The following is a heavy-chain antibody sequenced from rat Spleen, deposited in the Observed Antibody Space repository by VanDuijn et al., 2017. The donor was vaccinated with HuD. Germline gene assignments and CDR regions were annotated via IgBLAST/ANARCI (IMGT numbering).Heavy chain of an antibody. CDR3: TTSYDGSYYYDY. CDR1: GFTFSDFY. J-gene: IGHJ2*01. D-gene: IGHD1-12*02. CDR2: ITTGGAIT. V-gene: IGHV5-27*01. Sequence: EVQLVESDGGLVQPGRSLKLSCAASGFTFSDFYMTWVRQAPTKGLEWVASITTGGAITSYRDSVKGRFTISRDTAKSTLYLQMDSLRSEDTATYYCTTSYDGSYYYDYWGQGVMVTVSS.